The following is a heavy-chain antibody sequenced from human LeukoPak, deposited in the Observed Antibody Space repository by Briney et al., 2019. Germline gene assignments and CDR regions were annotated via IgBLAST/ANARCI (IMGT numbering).Heavy chain of an antibody. CDR1: GFSFSSYS. CDR2: ISTRSTYV. V-gene: IGHV3-21*01. CDR3: ARDVWYSSGWYPFDY. Sequence: PGGSLRLSCAASGFSFSSYSMNWVRRAPGKGLEWVSSISTRSTYVYYADSARGRFTISRDNAKNSLYLQMNSLRAEDTAVYYCARDVWYSSGWYPFDYWGQGTLVTVSS. D-gene: IGHD6-19*01. J-gene: IGHJ4*02.